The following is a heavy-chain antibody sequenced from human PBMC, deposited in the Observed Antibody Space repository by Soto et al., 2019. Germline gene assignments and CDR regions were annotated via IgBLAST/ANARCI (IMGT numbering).Heavy chain of an antibody. D-gene: IGHD3-10*02. CDR3: TIVRVADSALDH. Sequence: PGGSLRISCVVSGVIFRNNGMHWVRQTPGKGLEWVAFMSYDGSDTFYADSVKGRFTISRDNSKNTLFLHMSNLRAEDTAMYYCTIVRVADSALDHWGQGTLVTV. V-gene: IGHV3-30*02. J-gene: IGHJ4*02. CDR1: GVIFRNNG. CDR2: MSYDGSDT.